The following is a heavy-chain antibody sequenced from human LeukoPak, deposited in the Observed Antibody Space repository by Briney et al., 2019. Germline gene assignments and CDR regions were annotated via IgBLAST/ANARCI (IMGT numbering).Heavy chain of an antibody. J-gene: IGHJ4*02. D-gene: IGHD3-10*01. CDR3: ARVSYYGSGSYYLDY. CDR1: GFTFSGYE. V-gene: IGHV3-48*03. Sequence: PGGSLRLSCAAAGFTFSGYEMNWVRQAPGKGLEGVSYISSSGRTIYYADSVKGRFTISRDNAKNSLYLQMNSLRAEDTAVYYCARVSYYGSGSYYLDYWGQGTLVTVSS. CDR2: ISSSGRTI.